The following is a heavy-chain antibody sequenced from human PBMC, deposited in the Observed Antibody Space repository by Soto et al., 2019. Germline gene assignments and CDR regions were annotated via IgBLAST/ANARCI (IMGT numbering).Heavy chain of an antibody. D-gene: IGHD3-22*01. J-gene: IGHJ4*02. CDR1: GGTFSSYA. Sequence: QVQLVQSGAEVKKPGSSVKVSCKASGGTFSSYAISWVRQAPGQGLEWMGGIIPIFGTANYAQKFQGRVTIPADESTSTAYMELSSLRSEDTAVYYCARDRDPYDSSGYYYFPDWGQGTLVTVSS. V-gene: IGHV1-69*01. CDR2: IIPIFGTA. CDR3: ARDRDPYDSSGYYYFPD.